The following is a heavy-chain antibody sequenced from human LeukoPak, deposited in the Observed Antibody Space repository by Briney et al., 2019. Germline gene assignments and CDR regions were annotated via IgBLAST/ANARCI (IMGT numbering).Heavy chain of an antibody. CDR2: ISSSSSYI. V-gene: IGHV3-21*01. J-gene: IGHJ3*02. CDR3: ARPNYSGSYGSGDAFDI. Sequence: GGSLRLSCAASGFTFSSYSMNWVRQAPGKGLEWVSSISSSSSYIYYADSVKGRFTISRDNAKNSLYLQMNSLRAEDTAVYYCARPNYSGSYGSGDAFDIWGQGTMVTVSS. D-gene: IGHD1-26*01. CDR1: GFTFSSYS.